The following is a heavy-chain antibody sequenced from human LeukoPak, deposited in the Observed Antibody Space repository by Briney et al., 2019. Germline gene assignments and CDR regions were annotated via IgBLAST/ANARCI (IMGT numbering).Heavy chain of an antibody. Sequence: PSETLSLTCAVYGGSFSGYYWSWIRQPPGKGLEWIGEINHSGSTNYNPSLKSRVTISLDTSKNQFSLKLSSVTAADTAVYYCARARLGELSSRFDPWGQGTLVTVSS. CDR3: ARARLGELSSRFDP. V-gene: IGHV4-34*01. CDR2: INHSGST. J-gene: IGHJ5*02. CDR1: GGSFSGYY. D-gene: IGHD3-16*02.